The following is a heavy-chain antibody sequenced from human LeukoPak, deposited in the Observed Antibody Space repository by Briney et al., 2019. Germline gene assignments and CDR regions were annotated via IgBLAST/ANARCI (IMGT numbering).Heavy chain of an antibody. CDR2: IYTSGST. CDR1: GVSISSGSYY. D-gene: IGHD5-18*01. J-gene: IGHJ4*02. Sequence: TASETLSPTCTVSGVSISSGSYYWSWIRQPAGKGLEWIGRIYTSGSTNYNPSLKSRVTISVDTSKNQFSLKLSSVTAADTAMYYCARVGSSYGYLFDYWGQGTLVTVSS. V-gene: IGHV4-61*02. CDR3: ARVGSSYGYLFDY.